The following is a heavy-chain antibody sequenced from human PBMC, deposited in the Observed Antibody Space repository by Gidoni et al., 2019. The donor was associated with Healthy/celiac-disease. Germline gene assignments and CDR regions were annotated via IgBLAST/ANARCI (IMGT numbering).Heavy chain of an antibody. CDR3: ARGGDCSGGSCYWFDP. J-gene: IGHJ5*02. CDR2: IIPIFGTA. V-gene: IGHV1-69*01. CDR1: GGTFRSYA. Sequence: QVQLVQSGAAVKKPGSSVKVSCKASGGTFRSYAISWVRQAPGQGLEWLGGIIPIFGTANYAQKFQGRVTITADESTSTAYMELSSLRSEDTAVYYCARGGDCSGGSCYWFDPWGQGTLVTVSS. D-gene: IGHD2-15*01.